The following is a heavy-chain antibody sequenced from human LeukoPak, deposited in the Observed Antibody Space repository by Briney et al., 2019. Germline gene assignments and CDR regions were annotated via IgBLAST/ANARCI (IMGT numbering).Heavy chain of an antibody. CDR3: ARDRLTCTNGVCYSEGFDY. V-gene: IGHV3-74*01. CDR2: INSDGSST. Sequence: GGSLRFSCAASGFTFSSYWMHWVRQAPGKGLVWVSRINSDGSSTSYADSVKGRFTISRDNAKNTLYLQMNSLRAEDTAVYYCARDRLTCTNGVCYSEGFDYWGQGTLVTVSS. CDR1: GFTFSSYW. J-gene: IGHJ4*02. D-gene: IGHD2-8*01.